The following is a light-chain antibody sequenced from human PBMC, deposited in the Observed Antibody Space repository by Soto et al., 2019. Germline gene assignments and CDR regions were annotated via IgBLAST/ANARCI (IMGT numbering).Light chain of an antibody. CDR1: SSDVGGYNY. V-gene: IGLV2-8*01. Sequence: QSALTQPPSASGSPGQSVTISCTGTSSDVGGYNYVSWYQQHPGKAPKLMIYEVSKRPSGAPDRFSGSKSDNTASLTVSGLQAEEEAEYYCSSYAGSNNLVFGGGTKLTVL. CDR2: EVS. J-gene: IGLJ3*02. CDR3: SSYAGSNNLV.